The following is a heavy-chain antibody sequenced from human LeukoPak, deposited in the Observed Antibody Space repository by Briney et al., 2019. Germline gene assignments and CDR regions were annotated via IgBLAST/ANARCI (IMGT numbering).Heavy chain of an antibody. J-gene: IGHJ4*02. CDR1: GFTFGDYA. D-gene: IGHD5-12*01. CDR2: IRSKTYDGTT. Sequence: SGGSLRLSCTASGFTFGDYAMSWVRQAPGKGLEWVGFIRSKTYDGTTEYAASVKGRFTISRDDSKRIAYLQMNSLKTDDTAVYYCTSGYDYYYFDYWGQGTLVTVSS. CDR3: TSGYDYYYFDY. V-gene: IGHV3-49*04.